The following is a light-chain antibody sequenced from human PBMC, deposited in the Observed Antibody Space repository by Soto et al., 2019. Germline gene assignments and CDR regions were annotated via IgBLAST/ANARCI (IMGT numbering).Light chain of an antibody. CDR3: QQYDTSPEIT. V-gene: IGKV3-20*01. J-gene: IGKJ5*01. Sequence: EIVLTQSPGTLSLSPGERATLSCRASQDVSSSYLAWYQQKLGQAPRLLMYGTSNRATGIPDRFSGSGSGTDFTLTISRLEAEDFAVYYCQQYDTSPEITFGQGTRLEIK. CDR2: GTS. CDR1: QDVSSSY.